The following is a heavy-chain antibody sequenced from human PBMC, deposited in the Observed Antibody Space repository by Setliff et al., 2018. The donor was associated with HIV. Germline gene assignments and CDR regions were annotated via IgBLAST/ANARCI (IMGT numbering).Heavy chain of an antibody. V-gene: IGHV4-34*01. CDR2: INHSGST. J-gene: IGHJ6*03. Sequence: SETLSLTCAVYGGSFSGYYRRWIRQPPGKGLEWIGEINHSGSTNYNPSLKSRVTISVDTSKNQFSLKLSSVTAADTAVYYCARGGNYYYYYYMDVWGKGTTVTVS. CDR3: ARGGNYYYYYYMDV. CDR1: GGSFSGYY.